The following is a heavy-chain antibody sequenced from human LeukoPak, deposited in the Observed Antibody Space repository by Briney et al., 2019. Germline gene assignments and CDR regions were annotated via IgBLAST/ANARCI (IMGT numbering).Heavy chain of an antibody. J-gene: IGHJ4*02. D-gene: IGHD6-13*01. CDR3: ARDRSSSRDLDY. CDR2: ISSSSGSYI. CDR1: GFTFRSYS. V-gene: IGHV3-21*01. Sequence: PGGSLRLSCAASGFTFRSYSMNWVRQAPGKGLEWVSCISSSSGSYIYYADSVKGRFTISRDNAKNSLYLQMNSLRAEDTAVYYCARDRSSSRDLDYWGQGTLVTVSS.